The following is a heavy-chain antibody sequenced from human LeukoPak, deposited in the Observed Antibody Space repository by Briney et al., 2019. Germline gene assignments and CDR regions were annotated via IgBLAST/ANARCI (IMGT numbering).Heavy chain of an antibody. CDR2: IIPIFGTA. CDR1: GGTFSSYA. V-gene: IGHV1-69*05. Sequence: SVKVSCKASGGTFSSYAISWVRQAPGQRLEWMGRIIPIFGTANYAQKFQARVTITTDESTSTAYMELNSLRSEDTAVYYCARWSRSRQDAFDIWGQGTMVTVSS. D-gene: IGHD1-26*01. J-gene: IGHJ3*02. CDR3: ARWSRSRQDAFDI.